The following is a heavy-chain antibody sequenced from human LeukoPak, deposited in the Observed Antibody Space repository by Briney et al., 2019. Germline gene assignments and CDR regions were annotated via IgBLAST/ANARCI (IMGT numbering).Heavy chain of an antibody. Sequence: PSETLSLTCAVYGGSFSGYYWSWIRQPPGKGLDWIGEINHSGSTNYNPSLKSRVTISVDTSKNQFSLKLSSVTAADTAVYYCARAGPYDYVWGSYRHHFDYWGQGTLVTVSS. J-gene: IGHJ4*02. CDR1: GGSFSGYY. V-gene: IGHV4-34*01. CDR3: ARAGPYDYVWGSYRHHFDY. D-gene: IGHD3-16*02. CDR2: INHSGST.